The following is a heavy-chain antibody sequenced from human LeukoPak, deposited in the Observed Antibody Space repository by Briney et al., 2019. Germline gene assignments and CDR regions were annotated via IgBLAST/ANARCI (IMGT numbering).Heavy chain of an antibody. D-gene: IGHD1-26*01. J-gene: IGHJ3*02. Sequence: PGGSLRLSCAASGFTFSIYDMHWIRQAPGKGLEWVGRIKSKTDGGTTDYAAPVKGSFTISRDDSKNTLYLQMNSLKTEDTAIYYCTTEAGSSDAFDIWGQGTMVTVYS. V-gene: IGHV3-15*01. CDR2: IKSKTDGGTT. CDR3: TTEAGSSDAFDI. CDR1: GFTFSIYD.